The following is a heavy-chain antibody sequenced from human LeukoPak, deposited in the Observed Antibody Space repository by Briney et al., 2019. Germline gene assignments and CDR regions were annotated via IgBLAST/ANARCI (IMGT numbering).Heavy chain of an antibody. CDR2: INPSGGST. CDR1: GYTFTSYY. V-gene: IGHV1-46*01. J-gene: IGHJ6*02. Sequence: GASVKVSCKASGYTFTSYYMHWVRQAPGQGLEWMGIINPSGGSTSYAQKFRGRVTMTRDTSTSTVYMELSSLRSEDTAVYYCARSRFGYYGMDVWGQGTTVTVSS. CDR3: ARSRFGYYGMDV. D-gene: IGHD3-3*01.